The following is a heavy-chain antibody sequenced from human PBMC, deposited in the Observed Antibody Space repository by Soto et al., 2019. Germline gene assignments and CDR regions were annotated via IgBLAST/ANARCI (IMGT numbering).Heavy chain of an antibody. CDR2: IDPSDSYT. V-gene: IGHV5-10-1*01. Sequence: PGDSVKISCKGSGYSFTSYCVIRVRQMSGKGLEWRARIDPSDSYTNYSPSFERHVTISADKYISTAYLHWRSPNSCDTALYYCSRHLRFTDVWGQGTTVTVSS. D-gene: IGHD3-3*01. CDR1: GYSFTSYC. J-gene: IGHJ6*02. CDR3: SRHLRFTDV.